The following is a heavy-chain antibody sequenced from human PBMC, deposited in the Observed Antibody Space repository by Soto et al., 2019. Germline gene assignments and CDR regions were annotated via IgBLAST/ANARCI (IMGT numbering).Heavy chain of an antibody. Sequence: GGSLRLSCAASGFTFGGDAMNWVRQAPGKGLEWVSSISTTSTYIYYADSVKGRFTISRDNANNSLHLQMNSLRAEDTAVYYCVRDYVMDVWGQGXTVTVSS. CDR3: VRDYVMDV. CDR1: GFTFGGDA. V-gene: IGHV3-21*01. D-gene: IGHD3-10*02. CDR2: ISTTSTYI. J-gene: IGHJ6*02.